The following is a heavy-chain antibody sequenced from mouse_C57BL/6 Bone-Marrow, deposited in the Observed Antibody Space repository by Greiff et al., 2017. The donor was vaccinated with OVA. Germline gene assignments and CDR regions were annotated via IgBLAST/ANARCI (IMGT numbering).Heavy chain of an antibody. Sequence: QVQLKQPGAELVKPGASVKMSCKASGYTFTSYWITWVKQRPGQGLEWIGDIYPGSGSTNYNEKFKSKATLTVDTSSSTAYMQLSSLTAEDSAVYYCASLEGLFSIVPRTNYYFDYWGQGTTLTVSS. CDR2: IYPGSGST. CDR3: ASLEGLFSIVPRTNYYFDY. J-gene: IGHJ2*01. V-gene: IGHV1-55*01. D-gene: IGHD4-1*01. CDR1: GYTFTSYW.